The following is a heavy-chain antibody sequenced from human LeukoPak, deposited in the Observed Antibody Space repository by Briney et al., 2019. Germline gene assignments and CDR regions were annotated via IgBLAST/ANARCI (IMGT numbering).Heavy chain of an antibody. J-gene: IGHJ5*02. V-gene: IGHV3-30*02. CDR3: AKDAGGIVVVITQNWFDP. CDR2: IRYDGSNK. Sequence: GGSLSLFCAASGLTFSSYGMHWARQAPGKGLEWVAFIRYDGSNKYYADSVKGRFTVSRDNSKNTLYLQMNSLRAEDTAVYYCAKDAGGIVVVITQNWFDPWGQGTMVTVSS. CDR1: GLTFSSYG. D-gene: IGHD3-22*01.